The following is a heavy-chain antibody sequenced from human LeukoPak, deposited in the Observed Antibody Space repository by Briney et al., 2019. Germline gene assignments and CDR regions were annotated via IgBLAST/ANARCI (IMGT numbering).Heavy chain of an antibody. D-gene: IGHD2-2*01. CDR1: GFTFSSYG. CDR2: IRYDGSNK. Sequence: PGRSLRLSCAASGFTFSSYGMHWVRQAPGKGLEWVAFIRYDGSNKYYADSVKGRFTISRDNSKNTLYLQMNSLRAEDTAVYYCAKDLYPRVLVPIDYWGQGTLVTVSS. J-gene: IGHJ4*02. CDR3: AKDLYPRVLVPIDY. V-gene: IGHV3-30*02.